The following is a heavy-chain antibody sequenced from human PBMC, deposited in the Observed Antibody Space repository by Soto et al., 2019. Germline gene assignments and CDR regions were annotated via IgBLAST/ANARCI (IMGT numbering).Heavy chain of an antibody. D-gene: IGHD4-4*01. CDR1: GGTFSSYT. V-gene: IGHV1-69*08. Sequence: ASVNVSCKASGGTFSSYTISWVRQAPGQGLEWMGRIIPIRGSTNYAQKFQGRVTMTGDTSTSTAYMELSRLRSDDTAVYYCAREVRRGDYYYSGLDVWGQGTTVTVSS. CDR3: AREVRRGDYYYSGLDV. J-gene: IGHJ6*02. CDR2: IIPIRGST.